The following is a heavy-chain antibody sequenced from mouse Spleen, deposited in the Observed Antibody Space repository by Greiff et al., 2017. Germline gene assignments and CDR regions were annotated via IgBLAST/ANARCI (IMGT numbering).Heavy chain of an antibody. CDR2: IYPGSGST. Sequence: QVQLQQPGAELVKPGASVKMSCKASGYTFTSYWITWVKQRPGQGLEWIGDIYPGSGSTNYNEKFKSKATLTVDTSSSTAYMQLSSLTSEDSAVYYCARDCYGNCEVDYWGQGTTLTVSS. CDR1: GYTFTSYW. D-gene: IGHD2-1*01. V-gene: IGHV1-55*01. J-gene: IGHJ2*01. CDR3: ARDCYGNCEVDY.